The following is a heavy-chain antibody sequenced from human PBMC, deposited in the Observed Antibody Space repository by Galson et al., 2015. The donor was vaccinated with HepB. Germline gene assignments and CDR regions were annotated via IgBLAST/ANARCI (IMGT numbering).Heavy chain of an antibody. Sequence: SVKVSCKASGGTFSSYILSWLRQAPGQGLEWMGRIIPNIGVPKYAPRFQGRVTITADRSTGTAYMELSSLTFEDAAVYYCVSLHDGSGDFNYFHRWGQGTLVSASS. CDR2: IIPNIGVP. CDR3: VSLHDGSGDFNYFHR. V-gene: IGHV1-69*02. D-gene: IGHD3-22*01. CDR1: GGTFSSYI. J-gene: IGHJ4*02.